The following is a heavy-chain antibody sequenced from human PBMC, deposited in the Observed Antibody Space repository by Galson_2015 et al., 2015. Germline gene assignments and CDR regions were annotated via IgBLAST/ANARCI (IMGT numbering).Heavy chain of an antibody. J-gene: IGHJ6*02. Sequence: SVKVSCKASGYTFTSYGINWVRQAPGQGLEWMGWISAYNGNTNYGKKIHGRVTMTTDTSTSTAYMELRRLRSDDTAMYYCARSLLRSSPRLVIITTYNYYGMDVWGQGSAVTVSS. CDR3: ARSLLRSSPRLVIITTYNYYGMDV. CDR2: ISAYNGNT. CDR1: GYTFTSYG. D-gene: IGHD3-22*01. V-gene: IGHV1-18*01.